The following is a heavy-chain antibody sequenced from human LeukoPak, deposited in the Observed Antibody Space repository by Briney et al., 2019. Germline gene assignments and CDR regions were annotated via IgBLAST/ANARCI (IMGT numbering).Heavy chain of an antibody. V-gene: IGHV3-21*01. J-gene: IGHJ5*02. CDR1: GLTFSNST. CDR2: ISSRGNYI. D-gene: IGHD3/OR15-3a*01. Sequence: GGSLGLSCTASGLTFSNSTMTWVRQAPGKGLEWVSSISSRGNYIYYADSVKGRFTISRDNAKNSLYLQMNSLRGEDTAVYFCARSGWTNWFDPWGQGTLVTVSS. CDR3: ARSGWTNWFDP.